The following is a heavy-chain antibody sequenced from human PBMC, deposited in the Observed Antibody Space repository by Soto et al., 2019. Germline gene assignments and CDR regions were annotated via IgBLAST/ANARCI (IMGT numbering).Heavy chain of an antibody. CDR2: ISYDGSNK. CDR3: AKDVTGMVRGVSQPFDY. Sequence: PGGSLRLSCAASGFTFSSYGMHWVRQAPGKGLEWVAVISYDGSNKYYADSVKGRFTISRDNSKNTLYLQMNSLRAEDTAVYYCAKDVTGMVRGVSQPFDYWGQGTLVTVS. D-gene: IGHD3-10*01. CDR1: GFTFSSYG. V-gene: IGHV3-30*18. J-gene: IGHJ4*02.